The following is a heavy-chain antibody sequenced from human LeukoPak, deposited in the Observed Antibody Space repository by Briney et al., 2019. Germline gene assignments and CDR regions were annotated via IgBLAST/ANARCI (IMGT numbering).Heavy chain of an antibody. CDR2: ISASGDLT. V-gene: IGHV3-23*01. CDR3: ATDNLS. CDR1: GFTFSAYA. J-gene: IGHJ5*02. Sequence: GGSLRLSCAASGFTFSAYALSWVRQAPGKGLEWVSFISASGDLTYYADSVRGRFTISRDNYRNTLFLQMASLRAEDTAVYYCATDNLSWGPGTLVTVSS. D-gene: IGHD3-9*01.